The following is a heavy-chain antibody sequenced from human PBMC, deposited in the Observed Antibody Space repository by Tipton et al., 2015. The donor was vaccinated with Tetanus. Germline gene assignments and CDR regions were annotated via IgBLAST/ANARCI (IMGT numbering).Heavy chain of an antibody. V-gene: IGHV3-53*01. CDR2: TYSGGST. J-gene: IGHJ4*02. CDR1: GFTVSSNY. Sequence: SLRLSCAASGFTVSSNYMSWVRQAPGKGLEWVSVTYSGGSTYYADSVKGRFTISRDNSKNTLYLQMNSLRAEDTAVYYCARARATLGSSWPLFDYWGQGTLVTVSS. D-gene: IGHD6-13*01. CDR3: ARARATLGSSWPLFDY.